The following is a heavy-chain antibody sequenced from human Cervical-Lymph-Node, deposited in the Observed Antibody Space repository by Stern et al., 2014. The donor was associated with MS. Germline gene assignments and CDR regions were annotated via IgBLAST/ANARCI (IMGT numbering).Heavy chain of an antibody. D-gene: IGHD3-22*01. Sequence: QVQLVQSGAEVKKPGSSVKVSCKAFGGTFSSFAVNWVRQAPGQGLEWMGRIIPIFDTANYAQKFQDRLTITADESTSTAYMELSGLRSEDTAVYYCARVTQYSESSGYYFGPEYFDLWGRGTLVSVSS. CDR3: ARVTQYSESSGYYFGPEYFDL. J-gene: IGHJ2*01. CDR2: IIPIFDTA. CDR1: GGTFSSFA. V-gene: IGHV1-69*18.